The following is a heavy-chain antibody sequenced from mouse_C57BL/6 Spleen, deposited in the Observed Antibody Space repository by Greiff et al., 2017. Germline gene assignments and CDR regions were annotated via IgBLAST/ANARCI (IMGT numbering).Heavy chain of an antibody. Sequence: VQLQQSGPELVKPGASVKISCKASGYTFTDYYMNWVKQSHGKSLEWIGDINPNNGGTSYNQKFKGKATLTVDKSSSTAYMELRSLTSEDSAVYDCARRSWADAMDYWGQGTSVTVSS. D-gene: IGHD4-1*01. J-gene: IGHJ4*01. CDR1: GYTFTDYY. CDR3: ARRSWADAMDY. V-gene: IGHV1-26*01. CDR2: INPNNGGT.